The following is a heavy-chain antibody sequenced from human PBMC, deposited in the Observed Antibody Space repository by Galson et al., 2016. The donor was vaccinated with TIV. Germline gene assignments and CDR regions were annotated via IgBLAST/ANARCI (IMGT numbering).Heavy chain of an antibody. V-gene: IGHV4-59*12. J-gene: IGHJ4*02. CDR1: GGSTSSYY. Sequence: SLTCTVSGGSTSSYYWTWIRQPPGKGLEWIGYIYHTGNTIYNPSLKSRVALSLDTSKNQFSLKLSSVTAADTALYYCAREGSADYDWGRAHFDYWGQGTLVTVSS. D-gene: IGHD3-16*01. CDR3: AREGSADYDWGRAHFDY. CDR2: IYHTGNT.